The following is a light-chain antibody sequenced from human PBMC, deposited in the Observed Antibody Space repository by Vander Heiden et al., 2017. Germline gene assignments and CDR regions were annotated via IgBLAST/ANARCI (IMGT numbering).Light chain of an antibody. CDR3: ETWDSNTRV. Sequence: QPVLTQSSSASASLGSSVKLTCTLSSGHSSYIIAWHQQQPGKAPRYLMKLEGSGSYNKGSGVPDRFSGSSSGAARYLTISNLQVEDEADYYCETWDSNTRVFGGGTKLTVL. V-gene: IGLV4-60*02. J-gene: IGLJ2*01. CDR2: LEGSGSY. CDR1: SGHSSYI.